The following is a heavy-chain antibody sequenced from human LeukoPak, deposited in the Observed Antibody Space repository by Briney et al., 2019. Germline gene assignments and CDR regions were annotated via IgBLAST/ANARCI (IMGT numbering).Heavy chain of an antibody. CDR2: ITDSGGDT. CDR1: GFTFSSYA. Sequence: PGGSLRLSCAASGFTFSSYAMSWVRQAPGKGLGGVSAITDSGGDTYYAASVKGRFTISRDNSKNTLYLQMNSLRAEDTAVYYCAKVMGFWSGYYPFDYRGQGTLVTVSS. J-gene: IGHJ4*02. V-gene: IGHV3-23*01. D-gene: IGHD3-3*01. CDR3: AKVMGFWSGYYPFDY.